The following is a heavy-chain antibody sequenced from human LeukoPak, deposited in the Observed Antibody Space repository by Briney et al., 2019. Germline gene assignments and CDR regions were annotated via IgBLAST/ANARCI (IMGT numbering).Heavy chain of an antibody. V-gene: IGHV3-74*01. CDR2: IINDGSST. CDR1: GFTFSNYW. CDR3: ARDDNLIHLWAVFDY. D-gene: IGHD5-18*01. Sequence: GGSLRLSCAASGFTFSNYWMHWVRQAPGKGLVWVSLIINDGSSTIYADSVKGRFTVSRDNAKNSLYLQMSSLRAEDTAVYYCARDDNLIHLWAVFDYWGQGSLVTVSS. J-gene: IGHJ4*02.